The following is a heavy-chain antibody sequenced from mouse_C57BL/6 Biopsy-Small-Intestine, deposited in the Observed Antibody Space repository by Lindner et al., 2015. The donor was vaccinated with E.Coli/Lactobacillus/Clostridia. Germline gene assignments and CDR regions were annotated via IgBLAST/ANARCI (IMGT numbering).Heavy chain of an antibody. CDR1: GYTFTNYW. Sequence: VQLQESGAELVRPGTSVKMSCKASGYTFTNYWIGWAEQRPGHGLEWIGDIYPGGGYTNYNEKFKGKATLTADKSSSTAYMQFSSLTSEDSAIYYCARAYYDYFDYWGQGTTLTVSS. CDR2: IYPGGGYT. CDR3: ARAYYDYFDY. D-gene: IGHD2-4*01. V-gene: IGHV1-63*01. J-gene: IGHJ2*01.